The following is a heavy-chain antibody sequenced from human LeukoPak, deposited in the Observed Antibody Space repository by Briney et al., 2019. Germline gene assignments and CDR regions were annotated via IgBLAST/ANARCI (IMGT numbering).Heavy chain of an antibody. Sequence: PGGSLRLSCAASGFIFSINEMNWARQAPGRGLEWISYISSNSLATYDADSVRGRFTISRDNAKNTLFLHMSSLRVEDTAIYYCARGAVAAPFDSWRQGTLVTVSS. CDR3: ARGAVAAPFDS. V-gene: IGHV3-48*03. D-gene: IGHD6-19*01. J-gene: IGHJ4*02. CDR2: ISSNSLAT. CDR1: GFIFSINE.